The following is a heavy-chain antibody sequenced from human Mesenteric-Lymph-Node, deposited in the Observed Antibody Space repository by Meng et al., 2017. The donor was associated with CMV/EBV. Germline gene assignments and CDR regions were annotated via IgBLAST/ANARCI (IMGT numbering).Heavy chain of an antibody. Sequence: QITLKESGPTLGKPTQTLTLTCTFSGFSLSTSGVGVGWIRQPPGKALEWLALIYWDDDKRYSPSLKRRLTITKDTSKNQVVLTMTNMDPVDTATYYCAHSSGIAAAGPFYFDYWGQGTLVTVSS. V-gene: IGHV2-5*02. J-gene: IGHJ4*02. CDR1: GFSLSTSGVG. CDR2: IYWDDDK. CDR3: AHSSGIAAAGPFYFDY. D-gene: IGHD6-13*01.